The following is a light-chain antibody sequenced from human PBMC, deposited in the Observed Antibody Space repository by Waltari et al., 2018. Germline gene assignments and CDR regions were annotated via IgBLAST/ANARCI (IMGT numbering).Light chain of an antibody. CDR3: QERSNWPSWT. CDR1: QSVSRY. J-gene: IGKJ1*01. CDR2: DTS. Sequence: EIVLTQSPATLSLSPGARATLSCRASQSVSRYLAWYQQKSGQAPRLLIYDTSNRATGIPARFSGSGSGTDFILTINSVEAEDFAVYYCQERSNWPSWTFGQGTKVEIK. V-gene: IGKV3-11*01.